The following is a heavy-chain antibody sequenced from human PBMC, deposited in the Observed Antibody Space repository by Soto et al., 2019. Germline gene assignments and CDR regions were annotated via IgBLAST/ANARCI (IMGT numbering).Heavy chain of an antibody. D-gene: IGHD3-10*01. CDR1: GDSVSSNSAA. J-gene: IGHJ4*02. V-gene: IGHV6-1*01. Sequence: SQTLSLTCAISGDSVSSNSAAWNWIRQSPSRGLEWLGRTYYRSKWYNDYAVSVKSRITINPDTSKNQFPLQLNFVTPEDTVVFYCARTLWFGELLQTNFDYWGQGTLVTVSS. CDR2: TYYRSKWYN. CDR3: ARTLWFGELLQTNFDY.